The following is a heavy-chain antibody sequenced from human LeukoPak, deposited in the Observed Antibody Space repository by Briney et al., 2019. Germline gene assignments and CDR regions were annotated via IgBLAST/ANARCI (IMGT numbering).Heavy chain of an antibody. Sequence: PSETLSLTCTVSGGSIGSHYWTWIRQTPGKGLEWIGYVYDIGSTKYNPSLKSRVTISVDTSKNQFSLRLSSVTAADTAVYYCARGGVLKSVDYWGQGTLVAVSS. J-gene: IGHJ4*02. CDR1: GGSIGSHY. CDR2: VYDIGST. D-gene: IGHD3-16*01. V-gene: IGHV4-59*11. CDR3: ARGGVLKSVDY.